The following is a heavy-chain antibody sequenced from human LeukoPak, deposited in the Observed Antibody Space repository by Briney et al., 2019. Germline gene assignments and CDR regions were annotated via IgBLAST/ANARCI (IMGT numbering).Heavy chain of an antibody. CDR2: INHSGST. Sequence: SETLSLTCAVYGGSFSGYYWSWIRQPPGKGLEWIGEINHSGSTNYIPSLKSRVTISVDTSKNQFSLKLSSVTASDTAVYYCARGKLRRYLVAGVFDYWGQGTLVTVSS. CDR3: ARGKLRRYLVAGVFDY. V-gene: IGHV4-34*01. J-gene: IGHJ4*02. D-gene: IGHD2-15*01. CDR1: GGSFSGYY.